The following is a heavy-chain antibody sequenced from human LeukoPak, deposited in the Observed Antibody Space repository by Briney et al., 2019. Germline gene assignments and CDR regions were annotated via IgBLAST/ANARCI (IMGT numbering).Heavy chain of an antibody. J-gene: IGHJ4*02. Sequence: GGSLRLSCAASGFTVSSNYMSWARQAPGKGLEWVSVIYSGGSTYYADSVKGRFTISRDNSKNTLYLQMNSLRAEDTAVYYCASGDDYDYYFDYWGQGTLVTVSS. D-gene: IGHD5-12*01. CDR3: ASGDDYDYYFDY. V-gene: IGHV3-66*02. CDR2: IYSGGST. CDR1: GFTVSSNY.